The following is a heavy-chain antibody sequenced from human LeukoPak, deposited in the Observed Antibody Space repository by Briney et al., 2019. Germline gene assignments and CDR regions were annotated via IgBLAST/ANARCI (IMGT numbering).Heavy chain of an antibody. CDR3: ARVCTIFGVVIMDYFDY. D-gene: IGHD3-3*01. V-gene: IGHV3-7*01. CDR2: IKQDGSGK. Sequence: GGSLRLSCAASGFTFSSYWMSWVRQAPGKGLEWVANIKQDGSGKDYVDSVKGRFTISRDNAKNSLYLQMNSLRAEDTAVYYCARVCTIFGVVIMDYFDYWGQGTLVTVSS. J-gene: IGHJ4*02. CDR1: GFTFSSYW.